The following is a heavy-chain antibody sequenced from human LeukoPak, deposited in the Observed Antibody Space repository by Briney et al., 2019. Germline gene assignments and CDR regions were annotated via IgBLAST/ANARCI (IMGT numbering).Heavy chain of an antibody. D-gene: IGHD5-12*01. CDR2: INSDGSST. V-gene: IGHV3-74*01. J-gene: IGHJ6*03. CDR3: ARDDIVATLHYYMDV. Sequence: GGSLRLSCAASGFTFSSYWMHWVRQAPGKGLVWVSRINSDGSSTSYADSVKGRFTISRDNAKNTLYLQMNSLRAEDTAVYYCARDDIVATLHYYMDVWGKGTTVTISS. CDR1: GFTFSSYW.